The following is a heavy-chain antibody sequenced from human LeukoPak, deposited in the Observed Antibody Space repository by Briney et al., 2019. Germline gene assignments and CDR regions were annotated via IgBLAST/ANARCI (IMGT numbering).Heavy chain of an antibody. Sequence: ASVKVSCKASGYTFTSYAMNWVRQAPGQGLEWMGWINTNTGNPTYAQGFTGRFVFSLDTSVSTAYLQISSLKAEDTAVYYCAREDIVVVPAARYYYYYHGMDVWGQGTTVTVSS. CDR1: GYTFTSYA. J-gene: IGHJ6*02. D-gene: IGHD2-2*01. CDR2: INTNTGNP. V-gene: IGHV7-4-1*02. CDR3: AREDIVVVPAARYYYYYHGMDV.